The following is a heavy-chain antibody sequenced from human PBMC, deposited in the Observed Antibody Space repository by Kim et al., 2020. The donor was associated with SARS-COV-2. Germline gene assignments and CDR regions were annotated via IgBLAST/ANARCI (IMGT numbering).Heavy chain of an antibody. CDR2: INGDDSST. CDR1: GFTFSSYG. CDR3: TWRRIAADTGYYYGMDV. D-gene: IGHD6-6*01. V-gene: IGHV3-74*01. Sequence: GGSLRLSCVASGFTFSSYGMHWVRQAPGKGLVWVSRINGDDSSTSYADSVKGRFTISRDNAKNTLYLQMNSLRAEDTAVYYCTWRRIAADTGYYYGMDVWGQGTTVTVSS. J-gene: IGHJ6*02.